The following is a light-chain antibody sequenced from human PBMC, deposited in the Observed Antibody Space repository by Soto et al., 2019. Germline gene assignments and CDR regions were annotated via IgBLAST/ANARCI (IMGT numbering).Light chain of an antibody. CDR3: CSCTGSYSYV. V-gene: IGLV2-11*01. CDR2: DVN. CDR1: NGDVGGYNY. J-gene: IGLJ6*01. Sequence: QSVLTQPRSVSGSPGQSVAISCTGTNGDVGGYNYVSWYQQHPGKAPKLLIYDVNKRPSGVPDRFSGSKAGNTASLTSAGLQAEDEADYYGCSCTGSYSYVFGSGTKLTV.